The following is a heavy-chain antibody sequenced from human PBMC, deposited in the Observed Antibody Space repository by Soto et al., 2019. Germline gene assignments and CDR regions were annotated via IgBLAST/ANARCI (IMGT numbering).Heavy chain of an antibody. J-gene: IGHJ3*02. V-gene: IGHV4-59*01. D-gene: IGHD1-26*01. CDR2: IFYSGTI. CDR1: GGSISSYY. Sequence: QVQLQESGPGLVKPSETLSLTCTVSGGSISSYYWSWIRQPPGKGLEWIGYIFYSGTINYNPSLTRRVTVSVDTSKNQFSLKLSSVTAADTAVYYCARVGGAPLGAFDIWGQGTMVTVSS. CDR3: ARVGGAPLGAFDI.